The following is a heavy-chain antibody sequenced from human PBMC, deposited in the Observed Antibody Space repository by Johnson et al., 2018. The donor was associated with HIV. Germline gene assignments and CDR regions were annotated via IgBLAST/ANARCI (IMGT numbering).Heavy chain of an antibody. CDR3: VWYCSGGCSSAFEI. CDR2: IKQDGREK. J-gene: IGHJ3*02. CDR1: GFTFSSYW. V-gene: IGHV3-7*01. Sequence: VQLVESGGGVVWRGGSLRLSCAASGFTFSSYWMSWVRQAPGKGLELVANIKQDGREKYYVGSVKGRFTISRDNAMNPLYLQMNSLCAEDTAVYYCVWYCSGGCSSAFEIWGQGTMITVTS. D-gene: IGHD2-15*01.